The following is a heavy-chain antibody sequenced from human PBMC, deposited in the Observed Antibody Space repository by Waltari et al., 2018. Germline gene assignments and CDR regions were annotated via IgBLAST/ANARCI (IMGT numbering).Heavy chain of an antibody. V-gene: IGHV5-51*03. CDR2: INPGDSDT. CDR3: ARPIITSYYWHFDL. Sequence: EVQLVQSGAEVKKPGESLKISCTGSGYSFTSYWIAWVRQMPGKGLEWMGIINPGDSDTIFSPSFQGQVTSSADKSISTAYLQWTSLKASDTAMYYCARPIITSYYWHFDLWGRGTLVTVSS. J-gene: IGHJ2*01. D-gene: IGHD3-16*01. CDR1: GYSFTSYW.